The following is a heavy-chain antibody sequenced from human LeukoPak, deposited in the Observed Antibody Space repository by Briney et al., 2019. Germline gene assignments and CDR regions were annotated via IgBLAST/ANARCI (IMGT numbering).Heavy chain of an antibody. J-gene: IGHJ5*02. CDR2: IYYSGST. V-gene: IGHV4-59*01. CDR3: ARVVPLNYDFWSGYLNWFDP. Sequence: SETLSLTCTVSGGSISSYNWSWIRQPPGKGLEWIGYIYYSGSTNYNPSLKSRVTISVDTSKNQFSLKLSSVTAADTAVYYCARVVPLNYDFWSGYLNWFDPWGQGTLVTVSS. D-gene: IGHD3-3*01. CDR1: GGSISSYN.